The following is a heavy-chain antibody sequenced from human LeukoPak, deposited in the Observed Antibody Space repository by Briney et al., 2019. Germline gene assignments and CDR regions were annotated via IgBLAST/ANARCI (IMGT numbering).Heavy chain of an antibody. CDR1: GYSISSGYY. D-gene: IGHD3-22*01. CDR2: IYHSGST. V-gene: IGHV4-38-2*02. CDR3: ARAKRGSLYDSSGYIDY. J-gene: IGHJ4*02. Sequence: SETLSLTCTVSGYSISSGYYWGWIRQPPGKGLEWIGSIYHSGSTYYNPSLKSRVTISVDTSKNQFSLKLSSVTAADTAVYYCARAKRGSLYDSSGYIDYWGQGTLVTVSS.